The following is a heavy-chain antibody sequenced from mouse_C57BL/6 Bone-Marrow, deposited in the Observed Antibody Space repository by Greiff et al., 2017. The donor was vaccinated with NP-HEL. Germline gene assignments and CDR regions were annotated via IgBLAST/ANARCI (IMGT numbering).Heavy chain of an antibody. J-gene: IGHJ2*01. CDR3: AGSGYGYHFFDY. D-gene: IGHD2-2*01. V-gene: IGHV1-64*01. CDR1: GYTFTSYW. Sequence: VQLQQPGAELVKPGASVKFSCKASGYTFTSYWMHWVKQRPGQGLEWIAMIHPNSGSTNYNEKFKSQATLTVDNSPSTASLQLSSLTSEYYAVYYCAGSGYGYHFFDYWGQGTTLTVSS. CDR2: IHPNSGST.